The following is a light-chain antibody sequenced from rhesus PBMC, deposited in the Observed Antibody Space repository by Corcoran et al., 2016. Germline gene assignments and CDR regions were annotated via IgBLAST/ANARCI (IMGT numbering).Light chain of an antibody. J-gene: IGKJ4*01. CDR1: QSISSW. V-gene: IGKV1-22*01. CDR3: QQYNSSPLT. CDR2: KAS. Sequence: DIQMTQSPSSLSASVGDTVTITCRASQSISSWLAWYQQKPGKGPKLLIYKASTLQSGVPSRFSGRGSGTDFTLTISSLQSEDFATYYCQQYNSSPLTFGGGTKGEIK.